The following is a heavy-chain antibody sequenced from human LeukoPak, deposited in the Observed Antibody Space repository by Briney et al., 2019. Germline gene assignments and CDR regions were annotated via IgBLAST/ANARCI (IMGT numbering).Heavy chain of an antibody. D-gene: IGHD1-7*01. CDR2: IIPIFGIA. V-gene: IGHV1-69*05. J-gene: IGHJ4*02. CDR1: GGTFSSYA. Sequence: SVKVSCKASGGTFSSYAISWVRQAPGQGLEWMGGIIPIFGIANYAQRFQGRVTITTDESTSTAYMELSSLRSEDTAVYYCARGPSITGTTATGWDYWGQGTLVTVSS. CDR3: ARGPSITGTTATGWDY.